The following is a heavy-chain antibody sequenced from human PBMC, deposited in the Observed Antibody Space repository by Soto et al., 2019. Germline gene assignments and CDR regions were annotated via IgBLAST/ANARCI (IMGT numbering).Heavy chain of an antibody. D-gene: IGHD3-22*01. CDR2: INPKSGVT. J-gene: IGHJ4*02. Sequence: EASVKVSCKASGYIFTGYYMHWVRQAPGRGPEWMGWINPKSGVTNYAQKFQGLVTMTRDTSINTAYMELSSLRSDDTAVYYCARGLTLSDTSGYYVYWGQGSLVTVSS. CDR3: ARGLTLSDTSGYYVY. CDR1: GYIFTGYY. V-gene: IGHV1-2*04.